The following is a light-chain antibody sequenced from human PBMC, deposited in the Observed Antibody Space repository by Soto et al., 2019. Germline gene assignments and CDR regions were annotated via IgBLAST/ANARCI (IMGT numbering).Light chain of an antibody. V-gene: IGLV1-47*02. CDR3: SSYTSSSTLV. CDR2: SN. CDR1: SSNIGSNY. Sequence: QSVLTQPPSASGTLGQRVTISCSGSSSNIGSNYVYWYQQLPGTAPKLLIYSNRPSGVSNRFSGSKSGNTASLTISGLQAEDEADYYCSSYTSSSTLVFGTGTKVTVL. J-gene: IGLJ1*01.